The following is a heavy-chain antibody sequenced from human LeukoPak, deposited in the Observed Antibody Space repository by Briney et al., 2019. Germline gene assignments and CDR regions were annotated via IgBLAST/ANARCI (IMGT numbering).Heavy chain of an antibody. J-gene: IGHJ5*02. V-gene: IGHV3-23*01. Sequence: GGSLRLSCAASGFTFSSYAMSWVRQAPGKGLEWVSAISGSGGSTYYADSVKGRFTISRDNSKNTLYLQMNSLRAEDTAVYYCAKDHYCSSTSCYEYNWFDPWGQGTLVTVSS. CDR3: AKDHYCSSTSCYEYNWFDP. CDR1: GFTFSSYA. CDR2: ISGSGGST. D-gene: IGHD2-2*01.